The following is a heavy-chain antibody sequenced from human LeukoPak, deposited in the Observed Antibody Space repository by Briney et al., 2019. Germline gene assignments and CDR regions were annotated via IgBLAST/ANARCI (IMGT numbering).Heavy chain of an antibody. D-gene: IGHD6-13*01. CDR2: ISGSGGST. Sequence: PGGSLRLSCAASGFTFSSYAMSWVRQAPGKGLEWVSAISGSGGSTYYADSVKGRFTISRDNSKNTLYLQMNSLRAEDTAVYYCAKTSPGIAAAGTFVHVNWGQGTLVTVSS. CDR1: GFTFSSYA. CDR3: AKTSPGIAAAGTFVHVN. V-gene: IGHV3-23*01. J-gene: IGHJ4*02.